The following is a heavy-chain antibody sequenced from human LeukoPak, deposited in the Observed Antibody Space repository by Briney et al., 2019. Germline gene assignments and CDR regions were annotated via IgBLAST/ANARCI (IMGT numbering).Heavy chain of an antibody. V-gene: IGHV3-30-3*01. CDR3: ARPNQGYCISTSCPFDY. CDR1: GFTFSNAW. D-gene: IGHD2-2*01. CDR2: ISYDGSNK. Sequence: GGSLRLSCAASGFTFSNAWMSWVRQAPGKGLEWVAVISYDGSNKYYADSVKGRFTISRDNSKNTLYLQMNSLRAEDTAVYYCARPNQGYCISTSCPFDYWGQGTLVTVSS. J-gene: IGHJ4*02.